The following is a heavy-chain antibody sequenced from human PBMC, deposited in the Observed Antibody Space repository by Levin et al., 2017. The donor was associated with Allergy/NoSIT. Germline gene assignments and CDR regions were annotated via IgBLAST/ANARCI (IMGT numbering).Heavy chain of an antibody. CDR3: ARGLRGAAAGRGGFDP. CDR2: INSDGSST. J-gene: IGHJ5*02. V-gene: IGHV3-74*01. Sequence: SCAASGFTFSSYWMHWVRQGPGKGLVWVSRINSDGSSTTYADSVKGRFTISRDNAKNTLYLQLNSLRAEDTAVYYCARGLRGAAAGRGGFDPWGQGTLVTVSS. D-gene: IGHD6-13*01. CDR1: GFTFSSYW.